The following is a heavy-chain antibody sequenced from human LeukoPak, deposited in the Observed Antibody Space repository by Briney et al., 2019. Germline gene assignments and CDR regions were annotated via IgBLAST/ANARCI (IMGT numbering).Heavy chain of an antibody. D-gene: IGHD2-15*01. Sequence: GGSLRLSCTASGFTFGDYAMSWVRQAPGKGLEWVGFIRSKAYGGTTEYAASVKGRFTISRDDSKSIAYLQMNSLKTEDTAVYYCTSKKYCSGGSRYDSYAFDIWGQGTMVTVSS. J-gene: IGHJ3*02. CDR1: GFTFGDYA. CDR3: TSKKYCSGGSRYDSYAFDI. CDR2: IRSKAYGGTT. V-gene: IGHV3-49*04.